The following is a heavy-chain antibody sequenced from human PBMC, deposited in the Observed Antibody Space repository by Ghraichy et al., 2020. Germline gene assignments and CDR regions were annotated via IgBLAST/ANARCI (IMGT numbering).Heavy chain of an antibody. V-gene: IGHV3-66*01. Sequence: GGSLRLSCAASGFTVSSNYMSWVRQAPGKGLEWVSVIYSGGSTYYADSVKGRFTISRDNSKNTLYLQMNSLRAEDTAVYYCARDHDSSGYTYYYYGMDVWGQGTTVTVSS. J-gene: IGHJ6*02. D-gene: IGHD3-22*01. CDR2: IYSGGST. CDR1: GFTVSSNY. CDR3: ARDHDSSGYTYYYYGMDV.